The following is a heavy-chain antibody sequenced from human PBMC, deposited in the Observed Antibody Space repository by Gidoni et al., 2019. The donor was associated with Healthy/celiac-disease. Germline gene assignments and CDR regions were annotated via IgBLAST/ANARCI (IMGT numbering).Heavy chain of an antibody. CDR3: AKGENEVVRGVIKGSRPDY. CDR2: IRYDGSNK. D-gene: IGHD3-10*01. Sequence: QVQLVESGGGVVQPGGSLRLSCAASGFTFSSYGMHWVRQAPGKGLEWVAFIRYDGSNKYYADSVKGRFTISRDNSKNTLYLQMNSLRAEDTAVYYCAKGENEVVRGVIKGSRPDYWGQGTLVTVSS. V-gene: IGHV3-30*02. CDR1: GFTFSSYG. J-gene: IGHJ4*02.